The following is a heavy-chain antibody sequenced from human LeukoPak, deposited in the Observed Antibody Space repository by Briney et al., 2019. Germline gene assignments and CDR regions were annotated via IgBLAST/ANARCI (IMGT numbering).Heavy chain of an antibody. CDR2: ISYDGSKK. CDR3: AKAYSYSSGWAFDY. V-gene: IGHV3-30*18. Sequence: GGSLRLSCAASGFIFSSYGMHWVRQAPGKGLEWVAVISYDGSKKYYADSVKGRFTISRDNSKNTLYLQMNSLRAEDTAMYYCAKAYSYSSGWAFDYWGQGTLVTVSS. CDR1: GFIFSSYG. J-gene: IGHJ4*02. D-gene: IGHD6-19*01.